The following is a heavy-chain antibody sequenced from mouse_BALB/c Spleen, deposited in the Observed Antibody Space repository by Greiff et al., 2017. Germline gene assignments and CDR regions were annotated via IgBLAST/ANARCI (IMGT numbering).Heavy chain of an antibody. CDR2: IDPSDSYT. J-gene: IGHJ2*01. CDR1: GYTFTSYW. V-gene: IGHV1S127*01. CDR3: TSDAP. Sequence: QVQLQQPGAELVKPGASVKMSCKASGYTFTSYWMHWVKQRPGQGLEWIGVIDPSDSYTSYNQKFKGKATLTVDTSSSTAYMQLSSLTSEDSAVYYCTSDAPWGQGTTLTVSS.